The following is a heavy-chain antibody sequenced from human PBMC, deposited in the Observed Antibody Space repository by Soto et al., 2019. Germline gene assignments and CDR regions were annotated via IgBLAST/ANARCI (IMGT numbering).Heavy chain of an antibody. CDR1: GFTFSSYA. CDR3: AKEGKGSWLLPTTYYFDY. D-gene: IGHD3-22*01. V-gene: IGHV3-23*01. J-gene: IGHJ4*02. Sequence: EVQLLESGGGFVQPGGSLRLSCAASGFTFSSYAMSWVRQAPGKGLEWVSAISGSGGSTYYADSVKGRFTISRDNSKNTLYLQMNSLRAEDTAVYYCAKEGKGSWLLPTTYYFDYWGQGTLVTVSS. CDR2: ISGSGGST.